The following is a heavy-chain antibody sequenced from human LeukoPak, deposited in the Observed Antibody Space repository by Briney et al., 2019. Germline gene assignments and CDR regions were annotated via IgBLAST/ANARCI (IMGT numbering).Heavy chain of an antibody. J-gene: IGHJ4*02. D-gene: IGHD3-10*01. CDR3: ARDVLPIPLYYYGSGSYYSFDY. Sequence: ASVKVSCKASGYTFTSYGISWVRQAPGQGLEWMGWIRAYNGNTNYAQKLQGRVTMTTDTSTSTAYMELRSLRSDDTAVYYCARDVLPIPLYYYGSGSYYSFDYWGQGTLVTVSS. CDR2: IRAYNGNT. V-gene: IGHV1-18*01. CDR1: GYTFTSYG.